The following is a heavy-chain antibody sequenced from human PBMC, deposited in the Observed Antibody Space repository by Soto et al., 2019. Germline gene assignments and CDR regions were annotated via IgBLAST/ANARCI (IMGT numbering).Heavy chain of an antibody. Sequence: PGGSLRLSCAASAFTFSAYGMHWVRQAPGKGLEWVAVISYDGSNRYYADSVKGRFTISRDNSKNTLYLQMNSLRAEDTAVYYCAREVAAAGYSFDYWCQGTLVTVSS. CDR2: ISYDGSNR. V-gene: IGHV3-30*03. CDR3: AREVAAAGYSFDY. CDR1: AFTFSAYG. D-gene: IGHD6-13*01. J-gene: IGHJ4*02.